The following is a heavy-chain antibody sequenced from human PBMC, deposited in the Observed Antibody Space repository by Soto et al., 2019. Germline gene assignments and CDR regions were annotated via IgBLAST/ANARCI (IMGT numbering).Heavy chain of an antibody. D-gene: IGHD3-22*01. CDR3: AKDAPYYYDSSGYYGPFDY. J-gene: IGHJ4*02. CDR1: GFTFSSYG. V-gene: IGHV3-30*18. Sequence: LRLSCAASGFTFSSYGIHWVPQAPGKGLEWVALISYDGSNKYYADSVKGRFTISRDNSKNTLYLQMNSLRAEDTAMYYCAKDAPYYYDSSGYYGPFDYWGQGTLVTVSS. CDR2: ISYDGSNK.